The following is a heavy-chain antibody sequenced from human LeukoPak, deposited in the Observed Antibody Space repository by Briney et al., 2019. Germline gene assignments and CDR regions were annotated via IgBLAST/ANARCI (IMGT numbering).Heavy chain of an antibody. V-gene: IGHV4-59*01. J-gene: IGHJ1*01. CDR2: IYYSGST. D-gene: IGHD3-22*01. Sequence: SETLSLTCTVSGGSISSYYWSWIRQPPGKGLEWIGYIYYSGSTDYNPSLKSRVTISVDTSKNQFSLKLSSVTAADTAVYYCARLADYYDSSGYQYFQHWGQGTLVTVSS. CDR1: GGSISSYY. CDR3: ARLADYYDSSGYQYFQH.